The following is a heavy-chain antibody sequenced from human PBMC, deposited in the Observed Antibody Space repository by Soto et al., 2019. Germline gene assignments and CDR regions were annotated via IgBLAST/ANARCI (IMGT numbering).Heavy chain of an antibody. Sequence: QVQLVESGGGVVQPGRSLRLSCAASGFTFSSYGMHWFRQAPGKGLEGVAVISYDGSNKYYADSVKGRFTISRDTSKNTMYLQMNSLRAEDTAVYYCAKDFPPYGDYRYYYYGMDVWGQGTTVTVSS. CDR1: GFTFSSYG. CDR2: ISYDGSNK. CDR3: AKDFPPYGDYRYYYYGMDV. J-gene: IGHJ6*02. D-gene: IGHD4-17*01. V-gene: IGHV3-30*18.